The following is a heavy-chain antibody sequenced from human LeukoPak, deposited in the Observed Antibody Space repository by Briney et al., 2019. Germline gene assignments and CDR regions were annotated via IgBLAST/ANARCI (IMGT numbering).Heavy chain of an antibody. Sequence: GGSLRLSCAASGFTFSSYSMNWVRQAPGKGLEWVSSISSSSSYIYYADSVKGRFTISRDNAKNSLYLQMNSLRAEDTAVYYCARDQVASHYYYYYMDVWGKGTTVTVSS. J-gene: IGHJ6*03. CDR3: ARDQVASHYYYYYMDV. CDR1: GFTFSSYS. CDR2: ISSSSSYI. D-gene: IGHD2-15*01. V-gene: IGHV3-21*06.